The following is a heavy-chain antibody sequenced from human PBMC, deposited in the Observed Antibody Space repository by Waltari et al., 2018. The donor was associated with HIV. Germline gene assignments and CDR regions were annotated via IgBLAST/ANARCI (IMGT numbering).Heavy chain of an antibody. D-gene: IGHD1-26*01. CDR3: ARGSGSTYGDSFDM. J-gene: IGHJ3*02. CDR1: DDSFTSSSYF. V-gene: IGHV4-39*02. CDR2: VYYGGTN. Sequence: QLPLQESGPGLVKPWDTLSLTCTVSDDSFTSSSYFWGWIRQAPGKGLEWIGSVYYGGTNYYNPSLTSRATVSADTSRMQFSLRLSAVTAEDTAIYYCARGSGSTYGDSFDMWGQGTRVIVSS.